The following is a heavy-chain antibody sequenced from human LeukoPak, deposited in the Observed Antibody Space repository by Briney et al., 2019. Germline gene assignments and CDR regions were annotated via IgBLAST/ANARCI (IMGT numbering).Heavy chain of an antibody. CDR1: GFTFSGYG. D-gene: IGHD6-19*01. Sequence: GGSLRLSCAASGFTFSGYGMHWVRQAPGKGLEWVAFIRYDGSNKYYADSVKGRFTISRDNSKNTLYLQMNSLRAEDTAVYYCAKGTSSGWYFDYWGQGTLVTVSS. CDR3: AKGTSSGWYFDY. V-gene: IGHV3-30*02. J-gene: IGHJ4*02. CDR2: IRYDGSNK.